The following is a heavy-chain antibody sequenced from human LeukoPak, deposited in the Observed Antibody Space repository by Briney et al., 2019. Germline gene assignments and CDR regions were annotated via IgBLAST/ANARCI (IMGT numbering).Heavy chain of an antibody. CDR1: GGSICSGDYY. V-gene: IGHV4-30-4*01. D-gene: IGHD3-3*01. CDR3: ARQKRGIAIFGVVGWFDP. J-gene: IGHJ5*02. Sequence: PSETLSLTCTVSGGSICSGDYYWSWIRQPPGKGLEWIGYIYYSGGTYYNPSLKSRVTISVDTSKNQFSLKLSSVTAADTAVYYCARQKRGIAIFGVVGWFDPWGQGTLVTVSS. CDR2: IYYSGGT.